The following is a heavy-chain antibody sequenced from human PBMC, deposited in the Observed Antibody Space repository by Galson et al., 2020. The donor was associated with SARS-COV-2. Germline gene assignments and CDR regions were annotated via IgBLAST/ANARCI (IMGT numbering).Heavy chain of an antibody. CDR3: ARLRSTYDILDNNPDY. Sequence: GESLKISCKGSGYSFTSYWIGWVRQMPGKGLEWMGIIYPGDSDTRYSPSFQGQVTISADKSISTAYLQWSSLKASDTAMYYCARLRSTYDILDNNPDYWGQGTLVTVSS. V-gene: IGHV5-51*01. CDR2: IYPGDSDT. D-gene: IGHD3-9*01. J-gene: IGHJ4*02. CDR1: GYSFTSYW.